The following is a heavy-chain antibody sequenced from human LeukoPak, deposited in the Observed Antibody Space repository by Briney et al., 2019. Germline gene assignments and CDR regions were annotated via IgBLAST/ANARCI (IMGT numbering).Heavy chain of an antibody. CDR3: TRGSQWLDEYYFDY. D-gene: IGHD6-19*01. Sequence: GASVKVSCKASGYTFTDYYMHWVRQAPGKGLEWMGRVDPGDGETVFAEKFRGRVTIAADTSADTAYMDLSSLSSDDTAVYYCTRGSQWLDEYYFDYWGQGTLVTVSS. V-gene: IGHV1-69-2*01. CDR1: GYTFTDYY. CDR2: VDPGDGET. J-gene: IGHJ4*02.